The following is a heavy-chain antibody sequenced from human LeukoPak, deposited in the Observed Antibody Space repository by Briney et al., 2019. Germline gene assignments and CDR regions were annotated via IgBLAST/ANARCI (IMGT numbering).Heavy chain of an antibody. J-gene: IGHJ3*02. CDR1: GYMFTSYW. Sequence: GESLKISCKGSGYMFTSYWIGWVRQMPGKGLEWMGIIYPGDSDTRYSPSFQGQVTISADKSISTAYLQWSSLKASDTAMYYCARIDRSSSIRGAFDIWGQGTMVTVSS. V-gene: IGHV5-51*01. CDR2: IYPGDSDT. CDR3: ARIDRSSSIRGAFDI. D-gene: IGHD3-10*01.